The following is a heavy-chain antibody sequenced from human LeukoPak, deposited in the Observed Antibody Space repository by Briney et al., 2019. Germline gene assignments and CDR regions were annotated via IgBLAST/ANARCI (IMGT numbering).Heavy chain of an antibody. D-gene: IGHD3-22*01. J-gene: IGHJ4*02. Sequence: PSETLSLTCTVSGGSISSSSYYWGWIRQSPGKGLEWIGSMYYRGSTYYNPSLRSRVTISVDTSKNQFSLRLSSVTAADTAVYYCARHDDGRSGYYVHWGQGTLVTVSS. CDR3: ARHDDGRSGYYVH. CDR1: GGSISSSSYY. V-gene: IGHV4-39*01. CDR2: MYYRGST.